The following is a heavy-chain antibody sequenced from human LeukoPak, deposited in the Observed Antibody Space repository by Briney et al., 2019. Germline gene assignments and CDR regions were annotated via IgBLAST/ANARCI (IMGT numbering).Heavy chain of an antibody. J-gene: IGHJ4*02. CDR2: ISGSGGST. CDR1: GFTISSYA. Sequence: GSLRLSCAASGFTISSYAISRVRQAPGKGLEWVSAISGSGGSTYYADSVKGRFTISRDNSKNTLYLQMNSLRAEDTAVYYCAKTSGWPYYFDYWGQGTLVTVSS. CDR3: AKTSGWPYYFDY. V-gene: IGHV3-23*01. D-gene: IGHD6-19*01.